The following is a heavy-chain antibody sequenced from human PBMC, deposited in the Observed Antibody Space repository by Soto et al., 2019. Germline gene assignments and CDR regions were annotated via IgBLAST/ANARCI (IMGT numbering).Heavy chain of an antibody. CDR1: GDSIISSDFY. D-gene: IGHD3-3*02. J-gene: IGHJ5*02. CDR3: ARHSLALRKNNWFDP. Sequence: SETLSLTCTVSGDSIISSDFYWGWVRPPPGKGLEWIGSIFYLGSSYYNPSLKSRVTMSVDTSKNQFSLRLRSVTAADTALYFCARHSLALRKNNWFDPWGQGIMVTVSS. CDR2: IFYLGSS. V-gene: IGHV4-39*01.